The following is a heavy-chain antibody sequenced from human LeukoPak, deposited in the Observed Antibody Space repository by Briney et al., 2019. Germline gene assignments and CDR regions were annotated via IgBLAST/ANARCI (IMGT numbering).Heavy chain of an antibody. V-gene: IGHV4-59*08. CDR3: VSQGATELAVFDS. Sequence: SETLSLTCNVSHWSISGFYWRWIRQPPGKGLEWVGSVHFTGNAHYNPSLKSRITISVGSSRRQFSLRLTSVTAADTAIYYCVSQGATELAVFDSRGQGVLVTVSS. D-gene: IGHD5-24*01. J-gene: IGHJ4*02. CDR1: HWSISGFY. CDR2: VHFTGNA.